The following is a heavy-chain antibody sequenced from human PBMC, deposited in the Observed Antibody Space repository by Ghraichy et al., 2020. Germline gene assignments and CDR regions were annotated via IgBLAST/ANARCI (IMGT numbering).Heavy chain of an antibody. J-gene: IGHJ4*02. CDR2: INHSGST. V-gene: IGHV4-34*01. CDR3: ARKLGWRTRYFDY. CDR1: GGSFSGYY. D-gene: IGHD3-3*01. Sequence: SETLSLTCAVYGGSFSGYYWSWIRQPPGKGLEWIGEINHSGSTNYNPSLKSRVTISVDTSKNQFSLKLSSVTAADTAVYYCARKLGWRTRYFDYWGQGTLVTVSS.